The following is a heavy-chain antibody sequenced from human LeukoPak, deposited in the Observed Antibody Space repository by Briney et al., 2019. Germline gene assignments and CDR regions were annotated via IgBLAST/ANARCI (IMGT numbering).Heavy chain of an antibody. CDR3: ARRPYTSGWYYYFDY. V-gene: IGHV3-7*01. CDR2: IKQDGSQK. J-gene: IGHJ4*02. CDR1: GFTFGNDW. Sequence: GGSLRLSCATSGFTFGNDWMTWVRQAPGKGLEWVANIKQDGSQKYYVDSVKGRFTISRDNTKNSLFLQMNSLRAEDTAIYYCARRPYTSGWYYYFDYWGQGTLVTVSS. D-gene: IGHD6-19*01.